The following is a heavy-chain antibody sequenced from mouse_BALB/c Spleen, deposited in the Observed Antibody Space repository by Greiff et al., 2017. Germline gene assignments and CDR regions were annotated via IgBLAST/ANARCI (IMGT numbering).Heavy chain of an antibody. CDR3: ARVTYSYDYDALDY. CDR1: GFNFSSFG. J-gene: IGHJ4*01. Sequence: EVKLMESGGGLVQPGGSRKLSCAASGFNFSSFGMHWVRQTPEKGLEWVAYISSGSSTIYYADTVKGRFTISRDNPKNTLFLQMTSLRSEDTAMYYCARVTYSYDYDALDYWGQGTSVTVSS. CDR2: ISSGSSTI. D-gene: IGHD2-12*01. V-gene: IGHV5-17*02.